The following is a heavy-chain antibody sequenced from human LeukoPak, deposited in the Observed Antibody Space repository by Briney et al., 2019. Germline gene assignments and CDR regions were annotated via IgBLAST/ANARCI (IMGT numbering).Heavy chain of an antibody. CDR1: GYTFTSYG. V-gene: IGHV1-18*01. CDR2: ISAYNGNT. J-gene: IGHJ4*02. D-gene: IGHD2-15*01. Sequence: GASXKVSCKASGYTFTSYGISWVRQAPGQGLEWMGWISAYNGNTNYAQKLHGRVTMTTDTSTSTAYMELRSLRSDDTAVYYCARDRSDIVVVVAATALDYWGQGTLVTVSS. CDR3: ARDRSDIVVVVAATALDY.